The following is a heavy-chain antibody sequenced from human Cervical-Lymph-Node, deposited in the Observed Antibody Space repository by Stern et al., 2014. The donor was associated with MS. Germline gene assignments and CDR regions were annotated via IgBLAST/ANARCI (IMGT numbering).Heavy chain of an antibody. D-gene: IGHD2-15*01. CDR3: ARDGGVVVAAMLFDY. Sequence: QVQLVESGGGVVQPGRSLRLSCAASGFTFSSYGMHWVRQAPGKGLEWVAVIWYDGSNKYYADSVKGRFTISRDNSKNTLYLQMNSLRAEDTAVYYCARDGGVVVAAMLFDYWGQGTLVTVSS. CDR1: GFTFSSYG. J-gene: IGHJ4*02. V-gene: IGHV3-33*01. CDR2: IWYDGSNK.